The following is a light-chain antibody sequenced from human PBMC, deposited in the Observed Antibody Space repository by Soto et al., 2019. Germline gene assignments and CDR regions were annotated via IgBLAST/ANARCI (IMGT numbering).Light chain of an antibody. CDR1: QSINTW. J-gene: IGKJ2*01. CDR2: DAS. V-gene: IGKV1-5*01. CDR3: QQYNS. Sequence: DIQMTQSPSTLSVSVGDRVTITCRASQSINTWLAWYQQKPGKAPKLLIYDASRLQSGVPSRFSGSGSVTEFTLTISSLQPDDFATYYCQQYNSFGQGTKLDNK.